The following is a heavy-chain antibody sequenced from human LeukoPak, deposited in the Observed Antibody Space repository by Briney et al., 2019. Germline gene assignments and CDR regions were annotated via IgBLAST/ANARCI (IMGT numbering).Heavy chain of an antibody. CDR2: INRSGGT. Sequence: SETLSLTCAVFGGSFSGYYWSWIRQPPGGGLVWIGDINRSGGTNYNPSLKSRVTISVDTSKNQFSLKVSSVTAADTAVYFCTYGDRKFDYWGQGPLVTVSS. V-gene: IGHV4-34*01. CDR1: GGSFSGYY. D-gene: IGHD4-17*01. J-gene: IGHJ4*02. CDR3: TYGDRKFDY.